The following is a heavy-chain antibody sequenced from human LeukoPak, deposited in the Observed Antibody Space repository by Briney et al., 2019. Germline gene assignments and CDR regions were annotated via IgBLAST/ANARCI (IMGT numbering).Heavy chain of an antibody. CDR1: GGTFSSYA. J-gene: IGHJ3*02. CDR3: ARGSGSYFGDDAFDI. D-gene: IGHD1-26*01. V-gene: IGHV1-69*04. CDR2: IIPIFGIA. Sequence: ASVKVSCKASGGTFSSYAISWVRQAPGQRREWRGRIIPIFGIANSAPKFQGRVTIPADKSTSTAYMELSSLRSEDTVVYYCARGSGSYFGDDAFDIWGQGTMVTVSS.